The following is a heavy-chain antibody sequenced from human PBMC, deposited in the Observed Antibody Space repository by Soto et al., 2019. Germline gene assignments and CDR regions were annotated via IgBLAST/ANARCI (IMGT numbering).Heavy chain of an antibody. CDR3: AKDSNSGRGAGKGAYFYYGMDV. CDR1: GFSFSNFF. D-gene: IGHD3-10*01. V-gene: IGHV3-30*18. Sequence: PGGSLRLSCAASGFSFSNFFMHWVRQAPGKGLERVAVISSDASNKFYADSVKGRFAISRDNSKTTLFLQMVSLRPEDTAVYYCAKDSNSGRGAGKGAYFYYGMDVWGQGTTVTVSS. CDR2: ISSDASNK. J-gene: IGHJ6*02.